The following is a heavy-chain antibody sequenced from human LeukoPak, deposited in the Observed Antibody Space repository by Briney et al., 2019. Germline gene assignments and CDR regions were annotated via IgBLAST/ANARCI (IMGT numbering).Heavy chain of an antibody. V-gene: IGHV3-23*01. J-gene: IGHJ4*02. CDR3: AKDRGYSYGPFDY. CDR2: ISGSGGST. CDR1: GFTFSSYA. Sequence: GGSLRLSCAASGFTFSSYAMSWVRQAPGKGLEWVSAISGSGGSTYYADSEKGRFTISRDNSKNALYLQMNSLRAEDTAVYYCAKDRGYSYGPFDYWGQGTLVTVSS. D-gene: IGHD5-18*01.